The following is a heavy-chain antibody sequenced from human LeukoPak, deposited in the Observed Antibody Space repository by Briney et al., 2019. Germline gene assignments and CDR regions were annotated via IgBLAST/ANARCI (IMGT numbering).Heavy chain of an antibody. CDR1: GFTFSSYW. Sequence: GGSLRLSCAASGFTFSSYWTHWVRQAPGKGLVWVSRINSDGSSTTYADSVKGRFTISRDNAKNTLYLQMNSLRAEDTAVYYCAREIGLGYCGGDCYHRWFDPWGQGTLVTVSS. D-gene: IGHD2-21*02. CDR2: INSDGSST. V-gene: IGHV3-74*01. CDR3: AREIGLGYCGGDCYHRWFDP. J-gene: IGHJ5*02.